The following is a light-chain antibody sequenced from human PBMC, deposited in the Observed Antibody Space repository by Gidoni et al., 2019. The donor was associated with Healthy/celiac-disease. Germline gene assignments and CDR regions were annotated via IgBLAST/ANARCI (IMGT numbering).Light chain of an antibody. CDR2: MAS. Sequence: DIQMTQSPSTLSASVGDRFTITCRASQSISSWLAWYQQKPGKAPKLLIYMASSLESGVPSRFSGSGSGTEFTLTISSLQPDDFATYYCQQYNSFAWTFGQGTKVEIK. CDR3: QQYNSFAWT. V-gene: IGKV1-5*03. J-gene: IGKJ1*01. CDR1: QSISSW.